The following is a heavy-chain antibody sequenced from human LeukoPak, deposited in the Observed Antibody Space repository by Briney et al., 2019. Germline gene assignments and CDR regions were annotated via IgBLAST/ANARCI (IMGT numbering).Heavy chain of an antibody. CDR2: ISSNGGST. CDR3: VTSLGSGWYGDY. J-gene: IGHJ4*02. V-gene: IGHV3-64D*06. Sequence: PGGSLRLSCSASGFTFSSYAMHWVRQAPGKGLEYVSAISSNGGSTYLADSVKGRFTISRDNSKNTLYLQMNSLRPEDTAVFYCVTSLGSGWYGDYWGQGTLVTVSS. CDR1: GFTFSSYA. D-gene: IGHD6-19*01.